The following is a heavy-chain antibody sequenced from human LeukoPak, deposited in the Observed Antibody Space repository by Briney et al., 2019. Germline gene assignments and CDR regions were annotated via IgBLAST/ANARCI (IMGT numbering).Heavy chain of an antibody. Sequence: KPGGSLRLSCAASGFTFSSYSMNWVRQAPGKGLEWVSSISSSSSYIYYADSVKGRFTISRDNAKNSLYLQMNSLRAEDTAVYYCAREVTTPTPGAFDIWGQGTMVTVSS. D-gene: IGHD4-17*01. V-gene: IGHV3-21*01. CDR1: GFTFSSYS. J-gene: IGHJ3*02. CDR2: ISSSSSYI. CDR3: AREVTTPTPGAFDI.